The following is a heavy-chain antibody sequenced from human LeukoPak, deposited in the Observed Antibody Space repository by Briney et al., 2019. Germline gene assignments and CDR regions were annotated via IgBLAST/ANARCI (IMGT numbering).Heavy chain of an antibody. V-gene: IGHV4-59*01. D-gene: IGHD3-3*01. Sequence: PSETLSRTCTVSGGSISSYYWSWIRQPPGKGLEWIGYIYYTGSTNYNPSLKSRVTISVDTSKNQFSLKLTSVTAADTAVYYCARVGITIFGVGPEYFQHWGQGTLVTVSS. CDR3: ARVGITIFGVGPEYFQH. CDR2: IYYTGST. CDR1: GGSISSYY. J-gene: IGHJ1*01.